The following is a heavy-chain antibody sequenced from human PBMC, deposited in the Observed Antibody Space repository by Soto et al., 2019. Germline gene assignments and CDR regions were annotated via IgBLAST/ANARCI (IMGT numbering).Heavy chain of an antibody. J-gene: IGHJ4*02. Sequence: SETLSLTCAVYGGSFSGYYWSWIRQPPGKGLEWIGEINHSGSTNYNPSLKSRVTISVDTSKNQFSLKLSSVTAADTAVYYCARGRYYYGSGSYYRPRNFDYWGQGTLVTVSS. V-gene: IGHV4-34*01. CDR2: INHSGST. CDR3: ARGRYYYGSGSYYRPRNFDY. CDR1: GGSFSGYY. D-gene: IGHD3-10*01.